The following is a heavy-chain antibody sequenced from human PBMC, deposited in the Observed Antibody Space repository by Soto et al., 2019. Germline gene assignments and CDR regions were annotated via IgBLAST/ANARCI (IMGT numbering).Heavy chain of an antibody. CDR1: GYSFTSYG. D-gene: IGHD2-15*01. V-gene: IGHV1-18*01. CDR2: ISAYNGNT. CDR3: ARDRMGYCSGGSCYAPVY. Sequence: GASVKVSCKDSGYSFTSYGISWVRQAPGQGLEWMGWISAYNGNTNYAQKLQGRVTMTTDTSTSTAYMELRSLRSDDTAVYYCARDRMGYCSGGSCYAPVYWGQGTLVTVSS. J-gene: IGHJ4*02.